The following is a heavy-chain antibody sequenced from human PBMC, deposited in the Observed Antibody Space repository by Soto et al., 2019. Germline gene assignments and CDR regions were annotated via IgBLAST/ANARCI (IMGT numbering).Heavy chain of an antibody. CDR3: TRPTCDGGNCYFAH. CDR1: GFVFGSYA. J-gene: IGHJ5*02. D-gene: IGHD2-21*01. V-gene: IGHV3-30-3*01. Sequence: PGGSLRLSCAASGFVFGSYAMHWVRQAPGKGLEWVAVIMYDGNTEYYADSVKGRVTLSRDNSKNILSVQMNSLRAEDTAVYYCTRPTCDGGNCYFAHWGRGTLVTVSS. CDR2: IMYDGNTE.